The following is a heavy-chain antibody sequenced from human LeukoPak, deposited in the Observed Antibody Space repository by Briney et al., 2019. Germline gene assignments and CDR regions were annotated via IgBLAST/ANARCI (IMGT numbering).Heavy chain of an antibody. V-gene: IGHV3-30-3*01. D-gene: IGHD2-21*02. CDR1: GFTFSSYA. J-gene: IGHJ4*02. CDR3: ARADRPGDCLYY. CDR2: ISYDGSNK. Sequence: PGGSLRLSCAASGFTFSSYAMHWVRQAPGKGLEWVAVISYDGSNKYYADSVKGRFTISRDNSKNTLYLQMNSLRAEDTAVYYCARADRPGDCLYYWGQGTLVTVSS.